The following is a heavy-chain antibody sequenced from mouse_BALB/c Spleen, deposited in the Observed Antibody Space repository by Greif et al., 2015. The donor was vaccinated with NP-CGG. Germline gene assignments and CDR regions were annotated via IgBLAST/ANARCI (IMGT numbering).Heavy chain of an antibody. CDR1: GYTFTSYW. J-gene: IGHJ4*01. D-gene: IGHD2-3*01. Sequence: QVQLQQSRAELVKPGASVKLSCKASGYTFTSYWMHWVRQRPGQGLEWIGEINPSNGRTNYNEKFKSKATLTVDKSSSTAYMQLSSLTSEDSAVYYCAIYDGYYYYAMDYWGQGTSVTVSS. V-gene: IGHV1S81*02. CDR3: AIYDGYYYYAMDY. CDR2: INPSNGRT.